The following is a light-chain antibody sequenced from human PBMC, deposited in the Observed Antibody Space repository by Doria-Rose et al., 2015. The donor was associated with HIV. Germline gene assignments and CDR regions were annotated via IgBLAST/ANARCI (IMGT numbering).Light chain of an antibody. Sequence: DIRLTQSPSFLSASVGVRVTITCRASQGISRYLAWYQQKPGKATTLLIFGASTLQSGVPSRFSGSGSGTEFTLTISSLQPGDFATYYCQQFDSFPRTFGQGTKVELK. V-gene: IGKV1-9*01. CDR1: QGISRY. J-gene: IGKJ1*01. CDR2: GAS. CDR3: QQFDSFPRT.